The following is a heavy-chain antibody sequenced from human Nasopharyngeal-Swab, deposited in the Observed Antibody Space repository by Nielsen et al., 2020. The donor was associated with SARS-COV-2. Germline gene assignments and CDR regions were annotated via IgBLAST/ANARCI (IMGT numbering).Heavy chain of an antibody. Sequence: GESLKISCPASGFTFGDYAMSWFRQAPGKGLDWVGFIRSKAYGGTTEYAASVKGRFTISRDDSKSIAYLQMNSLKTEDTAVYYCTRKLYDFWSGYYTGAYDYWGQGTLVTVSS. D-gene: IGHD3-3*01. CDR2: IRSKAYGGTT. CDR1: GFTFGDYA. CDR3: TRKLYDFWSGYYTGAYDY. V-gene: IGHV3-49*03. J-gene: IGHJ4*02.